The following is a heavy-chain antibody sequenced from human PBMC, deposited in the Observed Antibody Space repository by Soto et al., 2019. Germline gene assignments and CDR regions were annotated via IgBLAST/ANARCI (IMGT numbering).Heavy chain of an antibody. D-gene: IGHD3-22*01. CDR1: GGTFSSYA. Sequence: QVQLVQSGAEVKKPGSSVKVSCKASGGTFSSYAISWVRQAPGQGLEWMGGFIPIFGTANYAQKFQGRVTITADESTSTAYMELGSLRSEDTAVYYCARGPLTWGDSRGYYVDYWGQGTLVTVSS. CDR3: ARGPLTWGDSRGYYVDY. V-gene: IGHV1-69*12. J-gene: IGHJ4*02. CDR2: FIPIFGTA.